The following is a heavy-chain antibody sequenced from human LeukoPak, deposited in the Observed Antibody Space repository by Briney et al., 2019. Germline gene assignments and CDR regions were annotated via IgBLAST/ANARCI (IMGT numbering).Heavy chain of an antibody. CDR1: GFTFSSYG. CDR3: LKVWFGEFSGFDP. CDR2: ISYVGSNK. J-gene: IGHJ5*02. Sequence: GGSLRLSCAASGFTFSSYGMHWVRQPPGKGLEWVAVISYVGSNKYYADFVNGRITISRDNSKDTLFLQMNSLRADDTAVCYCLKVWFGEFSGFDPWGQGTLVSVSS. V-gene: IGHV3-30*18. D-gene: IGHD3-10*01.